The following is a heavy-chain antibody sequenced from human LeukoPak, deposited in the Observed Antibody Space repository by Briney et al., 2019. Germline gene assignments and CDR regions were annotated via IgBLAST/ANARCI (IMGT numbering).Heavy chain of an antibody. V-gene: IGHV3-21*01. Sequence: GGSLRLSCAASGFTFSSYSMNWVRQAPGKGLEWVSSISSSSSYIYYADSVKGRFTISRDNAKNSLYLQMNSLRAEDTAVYHCARSHYYDSSGLDYWGQGTLDTVSS. D-gene: IGHD3-22*01. CDR1: GFTFSSYS. CDR2: ISSSSSYI. CDR3: ARSHYYDSSGLDY. J-gene: IGHJ4*02.